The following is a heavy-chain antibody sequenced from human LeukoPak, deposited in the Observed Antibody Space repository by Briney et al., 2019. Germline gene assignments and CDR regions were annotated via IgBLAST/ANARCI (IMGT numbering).Heavy chain of an antibody. J-gene: IGHJ4*02. CDR3: ARMGSGSSEGFDY. CDR1: GGSFSGYY. D-gene: IGHD1-26*01. V-gene: IGHV4-34*01. Sequence: SETLSLTCAVYGGSFSGYYWNWIRRPPGKGLEWIGEINHSGSTNYNPSLKSRVTISVDTSKDQFSLKLSSVTAADTAVYYCARMGSGSSEGFDYWGQGTLVTVSS. CDR2: INHSGST.